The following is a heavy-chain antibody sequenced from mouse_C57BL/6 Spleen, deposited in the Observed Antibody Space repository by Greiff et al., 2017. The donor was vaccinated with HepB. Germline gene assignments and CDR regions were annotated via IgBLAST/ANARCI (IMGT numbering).Heavy chain of an antibody. CDR2: ISYDGSN. V-gene: IGHV3-6*01. J-gene: IGHJ1*03. D-gene: IGHD1-1*01. Sequence: EVKLMESGPGLVKPSQSLSLTCSVTGYSITSGYYWNWIRQFPGNKLEWMGYISYDGSNNYNPSLKNRISITRDTSKNQFFLKLNSVTTEDTATYYCARADLVDWYFDVWGTGTTVTVSS. CDR1: GYSITSGYY. CDR3: ARADLVDWYFDV.